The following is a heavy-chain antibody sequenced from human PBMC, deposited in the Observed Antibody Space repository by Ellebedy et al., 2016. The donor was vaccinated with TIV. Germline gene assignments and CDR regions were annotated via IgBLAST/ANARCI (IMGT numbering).Heavy chain of an antibody. CDR2: ISAYNGNT. D-gene: IGHD2-15*01. V-gene: IGHV1-18*01. CDR3: ARNSGGSYPPDY. Sequence: ASVKVSXKASGGTFSSYAISWVRQAPGQGLEWMGWISAYNGNTNYAQKLQGRVTMTTDTSTSTAYMELRSLRSDDTAVYYCARNSGGSYPPDYWGQGTLVTVSS. J-gene: IGHJ4*02. CDR1: GGTFSSYA.